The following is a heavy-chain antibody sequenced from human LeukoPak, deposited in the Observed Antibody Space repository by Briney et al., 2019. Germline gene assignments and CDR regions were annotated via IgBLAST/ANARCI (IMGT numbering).Heavy chain of an antibody. CDR3: AKDLRYYDSSGYSDY. V-gene: IGHV3-30*18. Sequence: GRSLRLSCAASGFTSSSYGMHWVRQAPGKGLEWVAVISHDGSNKYYADSVKGRFTISRDNSKNTLYLQMNSLRAEDTAVYYCAKDLRYYDSSGYSDYWGQGTLVTVSS. CDR2: ISHDGSNK. CDR1: GFTSSSYG. D-gene: IGHD3-22*01. J-gene: IGHJ4*02.